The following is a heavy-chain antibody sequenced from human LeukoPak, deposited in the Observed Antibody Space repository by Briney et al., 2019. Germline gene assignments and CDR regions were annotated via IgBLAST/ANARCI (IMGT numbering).Heavy chain of an antibody. CDR1: GGSISSGTYY. Sequence: PSETLSLTCTVSGGSISSGTYYWSWIRQPAGKGLEWIGRIYTSGSTNYNPSLKSRVTISVDTSKNQFSLKLRSVTAAETAVYYCARTTEGYCRGGSCFYYYYYMDVWGKGTTVTVSS. CDR2: IYTSGST. CDR3: ARTTEGYCRGGSCFYYYYYMDV. V-gene: IGHV4-61*02. J-gene: IGHJ6*03. D-gene: IGHD2-15*01.